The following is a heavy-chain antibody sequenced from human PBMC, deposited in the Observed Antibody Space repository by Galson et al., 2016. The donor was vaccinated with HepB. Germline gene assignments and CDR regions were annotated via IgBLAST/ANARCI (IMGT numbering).Heavy chain of an antibody. J-gene: IGHJ4*02. CDR2: INAANGYI. Sequence: SVKVSCKGSGYTFSNYAMHWVRQAPGQRPEWMGWINAANGYIKSSQKFQGRVTITRDTSASTAYLELSSLRSEDTAVYYCAIRIATAGSEHWGQGTQVTVSS. D-gene: IGHD6-13*01. CDR1: GYTFSNYA. V-gene: IGHV1-3*01. CDR3: AIRIATAGSEH.